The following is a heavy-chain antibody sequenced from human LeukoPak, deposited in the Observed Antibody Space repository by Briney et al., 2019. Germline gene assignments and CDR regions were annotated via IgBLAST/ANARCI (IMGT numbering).Heavy chain of an antibody. Sequence: GGSLRLSCAASGFTFSDHAMTWVRQTLAKGLESVSSTSAGGDITHYAESVKGRFTISRDNSKNTLYLQMNSLRAEDTAVYYCARALKVRYFDWLLPRYWGQGTLVTVSS. CDR3: ARALKVRYFDWLLPRY. J-gene: IGHJ4*02. D-gene: IGHD3-9*01. CDR1: GFTFSDHA. V-gene: IGHV3-23*01. CDR2: TSAGGDIT.